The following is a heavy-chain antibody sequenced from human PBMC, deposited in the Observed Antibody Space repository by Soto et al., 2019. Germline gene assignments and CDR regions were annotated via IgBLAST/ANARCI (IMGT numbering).Heavy chain of an antibody. CDR2: IYSGGSK. CDR3: AKDPEVVVTAPDY. Sequence: GGSLRLSCAASGLTVSSNDMSWVRQSPGKGLEWVSVIYSGGSKHDADSVKGRFTISRDNYKNTLYLQMNSLGAGDTAVYYCAKDPEVVVTAPDYWGQGT. CDR1: GLTVSSND. D-gene: IGHD2-21*02. V-gene: IGHV3-53*01. J-gene: IGHJ4*02.